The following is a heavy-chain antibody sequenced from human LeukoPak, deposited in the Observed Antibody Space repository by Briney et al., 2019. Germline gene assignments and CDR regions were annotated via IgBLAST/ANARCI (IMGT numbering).Heavy chain of an antibody. V-gene: IGHV4-34*01. D-gene: IGHD2-2*01. CDR2: INHRAGS. CDR1: GRSFSGYY. Sequence: SQTLSLTWALYGRSFSGYYCRWVRQAPGEGLEWIGGINHRAGSNSNRSLKTRVTISVDTSKNQFSLKLSSVTAADTAVYYCARGVPAALYYFDYWGQGTLVTVSS. CDR3: ARGVPAALYYFDY. J-gene: IGHJ4*02.